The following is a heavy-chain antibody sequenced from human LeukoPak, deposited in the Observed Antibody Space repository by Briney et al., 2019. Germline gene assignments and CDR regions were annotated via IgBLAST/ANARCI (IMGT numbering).Heavy chain of an antibody. J-gene: IGHJ4*02. CDR2: ICSSGSYI. Sequence: GGSLRLSCAASGFTFSSYSMNWVRQAPGKGLEWVSSICSSGSYIYYAASVKGRSTISRATAKHPLDLQMDSLRAEDTAVYYCARDLYSSGLGERWGQGTLVTVSS. CDR3: ARDLYSSGLGER. D-gene: IGHD6-19*01. CDR1: GFTFSSYS. V-gene: IGHV3-21*01.